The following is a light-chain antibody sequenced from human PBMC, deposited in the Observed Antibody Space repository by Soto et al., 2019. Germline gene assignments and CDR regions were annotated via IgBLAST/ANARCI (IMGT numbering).Light chain of an antibody. CDR1: SSNIGAGYD. Sequence: QAVVTQPPSVSGAPGQRVTISCTGSSSNIGAGYDVHWYQQLPGTAPKLLIYDDTNRPSGVPDRFSGSKSDTSASLAITGLQAEDEADYYCQSYDNGLRVFGGGTKLTVL. V-gene: IGLV1-40*01. CDR3: QSYDNGLRV. CDR2: DDT. J-gene: IGLJ3*02.